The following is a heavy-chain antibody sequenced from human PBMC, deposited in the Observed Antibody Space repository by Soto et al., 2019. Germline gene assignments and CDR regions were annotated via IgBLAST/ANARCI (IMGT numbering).Heavy chain of an antibody. CDR3: TTQEIVGATGY. J-gene: IGHJ4*02. D-gene: IGHD1-26*01. CDR1: GFTFSGSA. Sequence: PGGSLRLSCAASGFTFSGSAMHWVRQASGKGLEWVGRIRSKANSYATAYAASVKGRFTISRDDSKNTAYLQMNSLKTEDTAMYYCTTQEIVGATGYWGQGTLVTVSS. V-gene: IGHV3-73*01. CDR2: IRSKANSYAT.